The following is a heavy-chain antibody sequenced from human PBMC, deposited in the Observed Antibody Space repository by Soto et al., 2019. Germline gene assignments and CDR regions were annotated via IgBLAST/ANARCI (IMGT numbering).Heavy chain of an antibody. CDR3: ARDGMTTVTTYGSYWYFDL. CDR1: GFTFSSYG. V-gene: IGHV3-33*01. CDR2: IWYDGSNK. D-gene: IGHD4-17*01. J-gene: IGHJ2*01. Sequence: QVQLVESGGGVVQPGRSLRLSCAASGFTFSSYGMHWVRQAPGKGLEWVAVIWYDGSNKYYADSVKGRFTISRDNSKNTLYLQMNSLRAEDTAVYYCARDGMTTVTTYGSYWYFDLWGRGTLVTVSS.